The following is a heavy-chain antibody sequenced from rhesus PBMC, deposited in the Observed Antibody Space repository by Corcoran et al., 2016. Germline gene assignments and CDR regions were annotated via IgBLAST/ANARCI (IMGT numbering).Heavy chain of an antibody. CDR1: GFSLTTSGMG. CDR3: ARGGYFDY. Sequence: QVTLKESGPALVKPTQTLTLTCTFSGFSLTTSGMGLGWIRQPPGKALEWLALLYWNDDKRYSTSLKIRLTISKETSKNQVVLTMTNMDPVDTATYYCARGGYFDYWGQGVLVTVSS. J-gene: IGHJ4*01. V-gene: IGHV2-174*01. CDR2: LYWNDDK.